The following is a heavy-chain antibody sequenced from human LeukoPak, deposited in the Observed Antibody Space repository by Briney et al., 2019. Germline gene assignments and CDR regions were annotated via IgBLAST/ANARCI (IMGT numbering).Heavy chain of an antibody. CDR3: TRDLTGSIDY. V-gene: IGHV3-23*01. CDR2: ISASGGSS. J-gene: IGHJ4*01. CDR1: GFTFSSYA. Sequence: GGSLRLSCAASGFTFSSYAMSWVRQAPGKGLEWVLGISASGGSSYYADSVKGRFTISRDNSKNTLYLQMNSLRAEDTAVYYCTRDLTGSIDYWGQGTLVTVSS. D-gene: IGHD3-9*01.